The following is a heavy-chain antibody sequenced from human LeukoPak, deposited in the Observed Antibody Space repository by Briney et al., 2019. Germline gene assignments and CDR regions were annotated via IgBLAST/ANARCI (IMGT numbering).Heavy chain of an antibody. Sequence: GGSLRLSCAASGFTFNNYNMNWVRQAPGKALEWVSSITSRCTYIFYADSVKGRFTISRDNSKNTLYLQMNSLKAEDTALYYCAKERVKLAARPVGLDYWGQGTLVTVSS. CDR2: ITSRCTYI. J-gene: IGHJ4*02. D-gene: IGHD6-6*01. CDR1: GFTFNNYN. V-gene: IGHV3-21*04. CDR3: AKERVKLAARPVGLDY.